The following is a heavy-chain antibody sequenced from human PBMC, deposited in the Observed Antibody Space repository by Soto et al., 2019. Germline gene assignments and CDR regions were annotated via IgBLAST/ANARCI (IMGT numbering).Heavy chain of an antibody. CDR2: IYYSGST. CDR1: GGSISSYY. V-gene: IGHV4-59*01. D-gene: IGHD5-18*01. CDR3: VRIHSYGYFFDY. J-gene: IGHJ4*02. Sequence: SETLSLTCTVSGGSISSYYWSWIRQPPGKGLEWIGYIYYSGSTNYNPSLKSRVTISVDTSKNQFSLKLSAVTAADTAMYYCVRIHSYGYFFDYWGQGTLVTVSS.